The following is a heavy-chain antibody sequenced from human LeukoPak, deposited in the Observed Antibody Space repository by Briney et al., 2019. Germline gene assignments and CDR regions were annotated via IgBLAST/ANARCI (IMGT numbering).Heavy chain of an antibody. CDR1: GFTFSSYA. J-gene: IGHJ4*02. Sequence: PGGSLRLSCAASGFTFSSYAMSWVRQAPGKGLEWVSAISGSGGSTYYADSVKGRFTISRDNSKNTLYLQMNSLRAEDTAVYYCAKDKSRNYYDSSGYGYYFDYWGQGTLVTVFS. V-gene: IGHV3-23*01. D-gene: IGHD3-22*01. CDR3: AKDKSRNYYDSSGYGYYFDY. CDR2: ISGSGGST.